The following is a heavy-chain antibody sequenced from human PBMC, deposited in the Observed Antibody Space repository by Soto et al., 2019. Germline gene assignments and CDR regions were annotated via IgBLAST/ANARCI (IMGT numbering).Heavy chain of an antibody. CDR3: SKSPGTGRWYWES. J-gene: IGHJ5*02. CDR1: GVSLSSYA. D-gene: IGHD6-13*01. Sequence: EVQLLESGGGLVQPGGSLRLSCAASGVSLSSYAMSWVRQPPGKGLEWVSAIRGSGDDTKYADSVKGRFTISRDNSKKTLYLQMNSLRAEDTAVYYCSKSPGTGRWYWESWGQGTLVTVSS. V-gene: IGHV3-23*01. CDR2: IRGSGDDT.